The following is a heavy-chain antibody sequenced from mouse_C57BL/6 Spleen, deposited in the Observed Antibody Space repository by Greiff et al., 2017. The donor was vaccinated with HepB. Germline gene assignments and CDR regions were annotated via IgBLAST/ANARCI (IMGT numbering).Heavy chain of an antibody. CDR3: ARRQMITTWDYAMDY. J-gene: IGHJ4*01. D-gene: IGHD2-4*01. CDR1: GFTFSDYG. CDR2: ISSGSSTI. V-gene: IGHV5-17*01. Sequence: EVMLVESGGGLVKPGGSLKLSCAASGFTFSDYGMHWVRQAPEKGLEWVAYISSGSSTIYYADTVKGRFTISRDNAKNTLFLQMTSLRSEDTAMYYCARRQMITTWDYAMDYWGQGTSVTVSS.